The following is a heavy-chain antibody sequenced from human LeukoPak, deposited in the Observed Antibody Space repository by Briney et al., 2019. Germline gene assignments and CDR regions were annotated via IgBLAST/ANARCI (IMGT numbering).Heavy chain of an antibody. J-gene: IGHJ4*02. V-gene: IGHV1-8*01. D-gene: IGHD2-21*01. CDR2: MNPNSGNT. Sequence: ASVKVSCKASGYTFTSYDINWVRQATGQGFEWLGWMNPNSGNTGYAQKFQGRVSMTRNTSISTAYMELSNLRSEDTAVYYCARVAGNCGGDCYRLLYWGQGTLVTVSS. CDR1: GYTFTSYD. CDR3: ARVAGNCGGDCYRLLY.